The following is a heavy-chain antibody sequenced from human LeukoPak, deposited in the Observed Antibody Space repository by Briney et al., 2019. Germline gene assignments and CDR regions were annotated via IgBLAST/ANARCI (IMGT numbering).Heavy chain of an antibody. CDR1: RGTFSSYA. D-gene: IGHD3-3*01. CDR3: ARGLHYDFWSGYFSPINYYYYMDV. V-gene: IGHV1-69*13. CDR2: IIPIFGTA. J-gene: IGHJ6*03. Sequence: SVKVSCKASRGTFSSYAISWVRQAPGQGLEWMGGIIPIFGTANYAQKFQGRVTITADESTSTAYMELSSLRSEDTAVYYCARGLHYDFWSGYFSPINYYYYMDVWGKGTTVTVSS.